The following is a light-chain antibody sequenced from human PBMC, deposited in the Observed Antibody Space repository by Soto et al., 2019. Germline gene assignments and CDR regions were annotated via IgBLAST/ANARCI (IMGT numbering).Light chain of an antibody. CDR1: QSVSSTF. CDR3: QQHNNWPLT. Sequence: EIVLTQSPGTLSLSPGEGATLSCRASQSVSSTFLAWYQQKPGQAPRLLIYGASFRATGTPDRFSGSGSGTDFTLTISRLEPEDFAVYYCQQHNNWPLTFGGGTKVEIK. J-gene: IGKJ4*01. V-gene: IGKV3D-20*02. CDR2: GAS.